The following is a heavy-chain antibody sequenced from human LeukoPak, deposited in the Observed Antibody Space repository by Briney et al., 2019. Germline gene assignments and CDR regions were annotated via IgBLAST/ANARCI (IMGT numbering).Heavy chain of an antibody. CDR3: AKGDHAVDGSDLDY. CDR1: GFTFGSYG. D-gene: IGHD6-19*01. V-gene: IGHV3-30*18. CDR2: ISYDGSNK. J-gene: IGHJ4*02. Sequence: GGSLRLSCAASGFTFGSYGMHWARQAPGKGLEWVAVISYDGSNKYYADSVKGRFTISRDNSKNTFYLQMNSLRADDTAVYYCAKGDHAVDGSDLDYWGQGTLVTVSS.